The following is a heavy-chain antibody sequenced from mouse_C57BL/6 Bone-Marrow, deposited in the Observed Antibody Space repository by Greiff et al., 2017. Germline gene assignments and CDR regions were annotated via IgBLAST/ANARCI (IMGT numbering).Heavy chain of an antibody. D-gene: IGHD1-1*01. J-gene: IGHJ2*01. CDR3: ARELPYCYGSSYGY. CDR1: GYTFTSYW. CDR2: IDPSDSYT. Sequence: QVQLKQPGAELVKPGASVKLSCKASGYTFTSYWMQWVKQRPGQGLEWIGEIDPSDSYTNYNQKFKGKATLTVDTSSSTAYMQLSSLTSEDSAVYYCARELPYCYGSSYGYWGQGTTLTVSS. V-gene: IGHV1-50*01.